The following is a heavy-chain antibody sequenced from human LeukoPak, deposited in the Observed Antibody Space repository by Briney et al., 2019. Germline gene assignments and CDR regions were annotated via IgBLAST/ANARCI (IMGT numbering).Heavy chain of an antibody. V-gene: IGHV3-23*01. CDR2: ISGSGGST. CDR1: GFTFSNYA. Sequence: GGSLRLSCAASGFTFSNYAMSWVRQAPGKGLEWVSAISGSGGSTYYADSVKGRFTISRDNSKNTLYLQMNSLRAEDTAVYYCAKDPRRGWFGELSFRDYWGQGTLVTVSS. CDR3: AKDPRRGWFGELSFRDY. D-gene: IGHD3-10*01. J-gene: IGHJ4*02.